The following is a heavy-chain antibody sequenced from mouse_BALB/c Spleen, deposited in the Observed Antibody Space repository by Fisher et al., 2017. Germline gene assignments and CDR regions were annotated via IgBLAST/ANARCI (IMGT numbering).Heavy chain of an antibody. Sequence: KFKGKATLTVDKSSNTAYMQLSSLTSEDSAVYFCARSYDYYFDYWGQGTTLTVSS. V-gene: IGHV1-12*01. D-gene: IGHD2-4*01. CDR3: ARSYDYYFDY. J-gene: IGHJ2*01.